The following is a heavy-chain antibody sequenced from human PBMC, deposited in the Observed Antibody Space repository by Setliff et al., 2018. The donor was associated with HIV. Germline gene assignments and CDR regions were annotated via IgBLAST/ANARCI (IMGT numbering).Heavy chain of an antibody. D-gene: IGHD6-13*01. V-gene: IGHV4-39*01. CDR1: GGSIISSTFY. CDR2: IYYTGST. CDR3: ARLRTAPAGRLYPPGY. Sequence: KPSETLSLTCAVSGGSIISSTFYWGWIRQPPGKGLEWIGTIYYTGSTYYNPSLKSRLTISVDTSKNQLSLRLTSVTATDTAVYYCARLRTAPAGRLYPPGYWGQGIQVTVSS. J-gene: IGHJ4*02.